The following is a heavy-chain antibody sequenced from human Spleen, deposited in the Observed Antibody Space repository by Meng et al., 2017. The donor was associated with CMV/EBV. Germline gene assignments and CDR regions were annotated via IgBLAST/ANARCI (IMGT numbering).Heavy chain of an antibody. D-gene: IGHD5-12*01. CDR2: TYYRSKWYN. CDR3: AREMGWLRGSGFFDY. Sequence: VSSNSAAWNWIRQSPSRGLEWLGRTYYRSKWYNDYAVSVKSRITINPDTSKNQFSLQLNSVTPEDTAVYYCAREMGWLRGSGFFDYWGQGTLVTVSS. V-gene: IGHV6-1*01. J-gene: IGHJ4*02. CDR1: VSSNSAA.